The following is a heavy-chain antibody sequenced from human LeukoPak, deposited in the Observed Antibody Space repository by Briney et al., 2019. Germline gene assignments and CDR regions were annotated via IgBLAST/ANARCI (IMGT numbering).Heavy chain of an antibody. J-gene: IGHJ6*02. CDR2: INHSGST. D-gene: IGHD3-3*01. CDR1: GGSFSGYY. CDR3: ARGPPYYDFWSGYSTYYYGMDV. V-gene: IGHV4-34*01. Sequence: SETLSLTCAVYGGSFSGYYWSWIRQPPGKGLEWIGEINHSGSTNYNPSLKSRVTISVDTSKNQFSLKLSSVTAADTAVYYCARGPPYYDFWSGYSTYYYGMDVWGQGTTVTVSS.